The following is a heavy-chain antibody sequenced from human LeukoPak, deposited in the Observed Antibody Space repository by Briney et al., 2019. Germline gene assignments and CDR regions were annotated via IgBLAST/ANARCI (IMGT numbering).Heavy chain of an antibody. D-gene: IGHD3-22*01. Sequence: PGGSLRLSCAASGFTFSSYEMNLVRQAPGKGLEWVSYISSSGSTIYYADSVKGRFTISRDNAKNSLYLQMNSLRAEDTAVYYCARVDYYDSSVLPDYWGQGTLVTVSS. CDR3: ARVDYYDSSVLPDY. V-gene: IGHV3-48*03. CDR2: ISSSGSTI. J-gene: IGHJ4*02. CDR1: GFTFSSYE.